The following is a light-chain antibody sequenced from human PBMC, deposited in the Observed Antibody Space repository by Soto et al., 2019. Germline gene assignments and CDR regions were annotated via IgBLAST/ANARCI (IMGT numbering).Light chain of an antibody. CDR3: QQYDNFPRAIN. V-gene: IGKV1-33*01. Sequence: DIQMTQSPSSLSASVGDRVTIACQASQDISNYLHWYQQKPGKAPKLLIYDASNLETGVPSRFSGSESGTDFTFTISSLQPEDIATNYCQQYDNFPRAINFGQGTRLELK. CDR2: DAS. J-gene: IGKJ5*01. CDR1: QDISNY.